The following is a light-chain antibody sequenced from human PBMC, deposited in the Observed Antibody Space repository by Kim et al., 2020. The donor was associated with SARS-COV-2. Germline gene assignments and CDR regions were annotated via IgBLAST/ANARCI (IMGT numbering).Light chain of an antibody. CDR2: DAS. CDR1: HDISTL. J-gene: IGKJ2*01. V-gene: IGKV1-5*01. CDR3: QQYNRYPYT. Sequence: CASVRDRVTITCRASHDISTLLVWYQQKPGKAPKFLIYDASSLESGVPSRFSGGGFGTEFTLTISSLQPDDFATYYCQQYNRYPYTFGQGTKLEIK.